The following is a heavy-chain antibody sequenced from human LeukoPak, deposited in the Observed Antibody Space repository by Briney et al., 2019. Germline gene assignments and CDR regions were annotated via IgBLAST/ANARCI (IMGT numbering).Heavy chain of an antibody. Sequence: ASVKVSCKASGYTFTSYGISWVRQAPGQGLEWMGWISAYNDNTNYAQKFQGRVTMTEDTSTDTAYMELSSLRSEDTAVYYCATGGVAAAGTGWYFDLWGRGTLVTVSS. CDR3: ATGGVAAAGTGWYFDL. CDR1: GYTFTSYG. D-gene: IGHD6-13*01. CDR2: ISAYNDNT. V-gene: IGHV1-18*01. J-gene: IGHJ2*01.